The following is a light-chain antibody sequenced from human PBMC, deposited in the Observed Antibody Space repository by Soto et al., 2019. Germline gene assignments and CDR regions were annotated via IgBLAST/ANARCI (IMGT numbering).Light chain of an antibody. CDR3: SSYSISTAYL. Sequence: QSVLTQPASVSGSPGQSITISCTGTSSDVGGYDYVSWYQLHPGKAPKLMIFEVSNRPSGVSYRFSGSKSGNTASLTISGLQVEEEADYFCSSYSISTAYLFGTGTKVTV. CDR1: SSDVGGYDY. V-gene: IGLV2-14*01. CDR2: EVS. J-gene: IGLJ1*01.